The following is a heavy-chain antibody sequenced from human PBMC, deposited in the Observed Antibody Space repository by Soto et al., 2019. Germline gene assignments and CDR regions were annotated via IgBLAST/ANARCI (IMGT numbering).Heavy chain of an antibody. V-gene: IGHV3-30-3*01. CDR2: ISYDGSNK. CDR3: AKGRPTVVVVAADY. Sequence: PGGSLRLSCAASGFTFSSYAMHWVRQAPGKGLEWVAVISYDGSNKYYADSVKGRFTISRDNSKNTLYLQMNSLRAEDTAVYYCAKGRPTVVVVAADYWGQGTLVTVSS. D-gene: IGHD2-15*01. J-gene: IGHJ4*02. CDR1: GFTFSSYA.